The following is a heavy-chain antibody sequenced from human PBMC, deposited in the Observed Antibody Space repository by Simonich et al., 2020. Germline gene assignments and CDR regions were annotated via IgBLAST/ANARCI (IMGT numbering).Heavy chain of an antibody. D-gene: IGHD5-12*01. CDR3: ASSKLATIDY. Sequence: QVQLVQSGAEVKKPGASVKVSCKASGYTFTGYYMHWVRQAPGQGLEWMGWINPNRGGKNYEQKFQGRFTMTRDTSISTAYMELSRLRSDDTAVYYCASSKLATIDYWGQGTLVTVSS. CDR1: GYTFTGYY. J-gene: IGHJ4*02. V-gene: IGHV1-2*02. CDR2: INPNRGGK.